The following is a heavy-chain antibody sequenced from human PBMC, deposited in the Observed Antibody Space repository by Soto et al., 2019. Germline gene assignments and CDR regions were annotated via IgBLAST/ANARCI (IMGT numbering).Heavy chain of an antibody. D-gene: IGHD3-3*01. Sequence: GASVKVSRKASGYTFTSYDINWVRQATGQGLEWMGWMNPNSGNTGYAQKFQGRVTMTRNTSISTAYMELSSLRSEDTAVYYCARAPHYDFWSGYPVIDAFDIWGQGTMVTVSS. CDR3: ARAPHYDFWSGYPVIDAFDI. CDR2: MNPNSGNT. CDR1: GYTFTSYD. J-gene: IGHJ3*02. V-gene: IGHV1-8*01.